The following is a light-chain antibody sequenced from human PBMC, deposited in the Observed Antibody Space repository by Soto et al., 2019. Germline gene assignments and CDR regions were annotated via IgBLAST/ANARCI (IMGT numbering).Light chain of an antibody. Sequence: EIVLTQSPATLSLSPGERATLSFRASQSVSSYLAWYQHRPGQAPRLLIYDTSNRATGIPARFSGSGSGTDFNLTISSPEPEDFAVYYCQQRSNWPPVTFGGGTKVEIK. J-gene: IGKJ4*01. CDR3: QQRSNWPPVT. CDR2: DTS. CDR1: QSVSSY. V-gene: IGKV3-11*01.